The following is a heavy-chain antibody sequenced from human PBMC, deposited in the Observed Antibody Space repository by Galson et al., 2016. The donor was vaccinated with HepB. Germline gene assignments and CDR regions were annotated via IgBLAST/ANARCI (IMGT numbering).Heavy chain of an antibody. D-gene: IGHD2/OR15-2a*01. V-gene: IGHV3-15*07. CDR2: IRSKTDGGTT. Sequence: SLRLSCAVSGFTFSNAWMNWVRQAPGKGLEWVGRIRSKTDGGTTEYPAPVKGRFTVLRDESKTTLYLQMNSLKTEDTAVYYCTTEGRIVTSSGMDAWGQGTTVTVSS. J-gene: IGHJ6*02. CDR3: TTEGRIVTSSGMDA. CDR1: GFTFSNAW.